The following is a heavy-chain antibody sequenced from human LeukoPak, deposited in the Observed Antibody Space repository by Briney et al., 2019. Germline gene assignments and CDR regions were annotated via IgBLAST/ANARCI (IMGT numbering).Heavy chain of an antibody. J-gene: IGHJ4*02. CDR2: ISINGDGT. D-gene: IGHD3-10*01. V-gene: IGHV3-23*01. CDR1: GFTFNNYA. Sequence: GGSLRLSCAASGFTFNNYALSWVRQAPGKGLEWVSAISINGDGTYYADSVKGRFTISRDNSKDTLYLQMNSLRTEDTAAYYCAKDLLFPRFGSEYWGQGTLVTVSS. CDR3: AKDLLFPRFGSEY.